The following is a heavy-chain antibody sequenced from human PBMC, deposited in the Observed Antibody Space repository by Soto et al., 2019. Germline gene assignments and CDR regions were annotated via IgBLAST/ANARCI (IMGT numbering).Heavy chain of an antibody. D-gene: IGHD2-15*01. V-gene: IGHV1-46*01. CDR2: VNPSGGST. Sequence: GASVKVSCKASGYIFTAYSMHWVRQAPGQGLEWMGVVNPSGGSTNCAQKFQGRITMTRDTSTSTVYMDLSSLTSEDTAAYYCAREENCSDGICYSEYFQRWGQGTLVTVSS. CDR1: GYIFTAYS. CDR3: AREENCSDGICYSEYFQR. J-gene: IGHJ1*01.